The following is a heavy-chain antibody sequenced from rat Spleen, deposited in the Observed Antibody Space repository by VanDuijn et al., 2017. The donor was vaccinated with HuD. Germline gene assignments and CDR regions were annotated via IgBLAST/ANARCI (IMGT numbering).Heavy chain of an antibody. CDR2: ITNIAGRT. D-gene: IGHD1-11*01. CDR3: TRVARRPHYFDY. Sequence: EVQLVETGGGLVQPGRSLKLSCVASGFTFNNYWMTWIRQAPGKGLEWVASITNIAGRTHYPDSVKGRFTISRDIAKSTLFLQMNSLKSEDTATYYCTRVARRPHYFDYWGQGVMVTVSS. V-gene: IGHV5-31*01. CDR1: GFTFNNYW. J-gene: IGHJ2*01.